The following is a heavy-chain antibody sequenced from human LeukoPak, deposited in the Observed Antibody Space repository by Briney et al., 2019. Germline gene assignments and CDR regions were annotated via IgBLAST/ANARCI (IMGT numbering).Heavy chain of an antibody. D-gene: IGHD3-22*01. Sequence: SETLSLTCTVSGGSISGYYWSWIRQRAGKGLEWIGRIYTSGSTNYNPSLKSRVTMSVDTSKNQFSLKLSSVTAADTAVYYCARVFFWGSGYYFDYWGQGTLVTVSS. CDR1: GGSISGYY. CDR2: IYTSGST. CDR3: ARVFFWGSGYYFDY. V-gene: IGHV4-4*07. J-gene: IGHJ4*02.